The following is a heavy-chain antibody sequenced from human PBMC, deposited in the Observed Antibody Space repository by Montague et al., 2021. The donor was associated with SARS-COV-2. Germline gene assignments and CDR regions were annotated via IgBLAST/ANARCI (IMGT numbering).Heavy chain of an antibody. CDR1: GGSIRNYY. Sequence: SETLSLTCAVSGGSIRNYYWSWIRQPPGRGLEWIAYIYDSGNVDYNPSLKSRVTILVDTSKNQFSLKLSSVTAADTAVYYCAAQTDYYYCRLGVWGQGTTATVS. CDR3: AAQTDYYYCRLGV. CDR2: IYDSGNV. J-gene: IGHJ6*02. V-gene: IGHV4-59*08.